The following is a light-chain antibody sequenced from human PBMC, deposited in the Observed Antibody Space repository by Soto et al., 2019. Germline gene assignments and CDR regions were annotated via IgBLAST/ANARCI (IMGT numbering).Light chain of an antibody. CDR1: QSVSKY. CDR3: QRRNAWPTT. J-gene: IGKJ5*01. Sequence: EIVLTQSPATLSLSPGERATLSCRTSQSVSKYFAWYQQKPGRAPRLLIYDASSRATGIPARFIGSGSETDFTLTISSLEAEDLGIYSCQRRNAWPTTFGQATRLEV. CDR2: DAS. V-gene: IGKV3-11*01.